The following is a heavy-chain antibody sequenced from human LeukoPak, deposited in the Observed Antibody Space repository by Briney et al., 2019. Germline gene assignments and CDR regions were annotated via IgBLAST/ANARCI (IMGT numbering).Heavy chain of an antibody. CDR1: GFSFSTYA. V-gene: IGHV3-23*01. Sequence: GGSLRLSCAASGFSFSTYAMRWVRQAPGQGLEWVSVMGGSGDRIFYADSVKGRFTISRDNSKNTLYLQMNSLTGEDTAVYYCAKTVNMGRLNPYDNWGRGTLVTVSS. CDR2: MGGSGDRI. CDR3: AKTVNMGRLNPYDN. D-gene: IGHD1-14*01. J-gene: IGHJ4*02.